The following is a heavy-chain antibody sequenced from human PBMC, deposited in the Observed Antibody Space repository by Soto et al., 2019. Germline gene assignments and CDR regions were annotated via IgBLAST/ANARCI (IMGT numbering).Heavy chain of an antibody. D-gene: IGHD6-19*01. Sequence: ASVKVSCKASGYSFTNYGITWARQAPGQGFEWMGWISAYKGNTKYAQKLQGRVTMTTDASTSTAYLELRSLTSDDTAVYYCARDRGVAPPVAGNTHYYYYMDVWGKGTTVTVSS. CDR1: GYSFTNYG. J-gene: IGHJ6*03. CDR3: ARDRGVAPPVAGNTHYYYYMDV. CDR2: ISAYKGNT. V-gene: IGHV1-18*01.